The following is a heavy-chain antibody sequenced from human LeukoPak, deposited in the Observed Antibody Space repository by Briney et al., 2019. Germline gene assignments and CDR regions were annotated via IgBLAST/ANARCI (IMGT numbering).Heavy chain of an antibody. D-gene: IGHD1-26*01. V-gene: IGHV1-18*01. Sequence: GASVKVSCKTSGYTFNEYGISWVRQAPGQGLEWMGWISPYNGNTNYAQKLQGRVTMTTDTSTSTAYMELRSLRSDDTAVYYCARDRGSLLDYWGQGTLVTVSS. CDR1: GYTFNEYG. J-gene: IGHJ4*02. CDR3: ARDRGSLLDY. CDR2: ISPYNGNT.